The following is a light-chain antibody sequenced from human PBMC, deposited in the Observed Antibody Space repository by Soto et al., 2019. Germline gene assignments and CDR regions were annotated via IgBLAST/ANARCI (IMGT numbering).Light chain of an antibody. J-gene: IGLJ2*01. CDR3: QTWGTGIVV. Sequence: SLGASVKLTCTLSSGHSNYAIAWHQQQPEKGPRYLMKLNSDGSHNKGDGIPDRFSGSSSGAERYLTISSLQSEDEADYYCQTWGTGIVVFGGGTKLTFL. CDR1: SGHSNYA. CDR2: LNSDGSH. V-gene: IGLV4-69*01.